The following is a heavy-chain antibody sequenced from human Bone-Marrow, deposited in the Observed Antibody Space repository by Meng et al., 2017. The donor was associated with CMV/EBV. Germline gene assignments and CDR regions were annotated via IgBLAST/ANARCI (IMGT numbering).Heavy chain of an antibody. Sequence: GESLKISCAASGFTVSSNYMSWVRQAPGKGLEWVSVIYSGGSTYYADSVKGRFTISRDNSKNTPYLQMNSLRAEDTAVYYCARDLGSAFDIWGQGTMVSVSS. CDR2: IYSGGST. D-gene: IGHD2-15*01. J-gene: IGHJ3*02. CDR1: GFTVSSNY. CDR3: ARDLGSAFDI. V-gene: IGHV3-53*01.